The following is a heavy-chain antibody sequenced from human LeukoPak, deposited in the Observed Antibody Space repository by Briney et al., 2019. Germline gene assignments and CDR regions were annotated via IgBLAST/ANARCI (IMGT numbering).Heavy chain of an antibody. CDR2: ISKSGSTT. CDR3: ARERYFVPYFLDY. CDR1: GFTFRDYY. D-gene: IGHD3-10*02. J-gene: IGHJ4*02. V-gene: IGHV3-11*01. Sequence: GGSLRLSCAASGFTFRDYYMSWIRQIPGKGLEWISWISKSGSTTNYADSVKGRFVISRDNAKNLLYLQINSLRAEDTAVYYCARERYFVPYFLDYWGQGTLVTVSS.